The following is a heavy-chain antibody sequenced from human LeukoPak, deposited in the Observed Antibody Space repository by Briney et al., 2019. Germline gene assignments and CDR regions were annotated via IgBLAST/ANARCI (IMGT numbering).Heavy chain of an antibody. J-gene: IGHJ4*02. CDR2: IYYSGST. V-gene: IGHV4-59*08. D-gene: IGHD3-10*01. CDR1: GGSISSYY. CDR3: AGQYGSGSYLFDY. Sequence: SETLSLTCTVSGGSISSYYGSWIRQPPGKGLEWIGYIYYSGSTNYNPSLKSRVTISVDTSKNQFSLKLSSVTAADTAVYYCAGQYGSGSYLFDYWGRGTLVTVSS.